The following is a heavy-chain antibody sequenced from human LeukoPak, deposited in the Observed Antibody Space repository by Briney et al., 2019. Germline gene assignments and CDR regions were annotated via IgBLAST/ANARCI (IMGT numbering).Heavy chain of an antibody. J-gene: IGHJ4*02. CDR2: ISGSGGST. CDR1: GFTFSSYA. V-gene: IGHV3-23*01. CDR3: TTRGGSFSIFDY. D-gene: IGHD1-26*01. Sequence: GGSLRLPCAASGFTFSSYAMSWVRQAPGKGLEWVSAISGSGGSTYYADSVKGRFTISRDDSKNTLYLQMNSLKTEDTAVYYCTTRGGSFSIFDYWGQGTLVTVSS.